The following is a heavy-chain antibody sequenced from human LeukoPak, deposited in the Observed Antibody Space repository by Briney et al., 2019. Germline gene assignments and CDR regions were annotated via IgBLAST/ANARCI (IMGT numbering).Heavy chain of an antibody. Sequence: PSETLSLTCTVSGDSISSYYWSWIRQPPGKGLEWIGYIYYSGSTKYDPSLKSRVTISVDTSKNQFSLKLDSVTAVDTAVYHCARQGEYTYGYFDYWGQGTLVTVSS. CDR1: GDSISSYY. D-gene: IGHD5-18*01. J-gene: IGHJ4*02. CDR2: IYYSGST. CDR3: ARQGEYTYGYFDY. V-gene: IGHV4-59*08.